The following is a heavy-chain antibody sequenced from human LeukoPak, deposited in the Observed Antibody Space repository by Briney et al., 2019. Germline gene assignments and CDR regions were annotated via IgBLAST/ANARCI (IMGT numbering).Heavy chain of an antibody. CDR1: GYTFTGYY. J-gene: IGHJ6*02. CDR2: INPNSGGT. V-gene: IGHV1-2*02. CDR3: ATPSWYFHYYYYGMDV. Sequence: ASVKVSCKASGYTFTGYYMHWVRQAPGQGLEWMGWINPNSGGTNYAQKFQGRVTMTRDTSISTAYMELSRLRSDDTAVYYCATPSWYFHYYYYGMDVWGQGTTVTVSS. D-gene: IGHD6-13*01.